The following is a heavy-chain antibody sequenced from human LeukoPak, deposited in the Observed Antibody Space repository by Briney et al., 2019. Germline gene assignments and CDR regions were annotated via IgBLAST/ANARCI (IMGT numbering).Heavy chain of an antibody. J-gene: IGHJ4*02. Sequence: PSETLSLTCTVSGGSISSGGYYWSWIRQHPGKGLEWIGYIYYSGSTYYNPSLKSRVTISEDTSKNQFSLKLSSVTAADTAVYYCARGWLAETTVVTPYNYWGQGTLVTVSS. V-gene: IGHV4-31*03. CDR3: ARGWLAETTVVTPYNY. CDR2: IYYSGST. D-gene: IGHD4-23*01. CDR1: GGSISSGGYY.